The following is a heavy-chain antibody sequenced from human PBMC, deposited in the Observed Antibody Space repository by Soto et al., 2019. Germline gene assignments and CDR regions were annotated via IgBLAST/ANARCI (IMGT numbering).Heavy chain of an antibody. CDR2: INHSGST. D-gene: IGHD5-18*01. CDR1: GGSFSGYY. CDR3: ASRASGYSYGD. Sequence: SETLSLTCAVYGGSFSGYYWSWIRQPPGKGLEWIGEINHSGSTNYNPSLKSRVTISVDPSKNHFSLKLSSVTAADTAVYYCASRASGYSYGDWGQGTLVTVSS. J-gene: IGHJ4*02. V-gene: IGHV4-34*01.